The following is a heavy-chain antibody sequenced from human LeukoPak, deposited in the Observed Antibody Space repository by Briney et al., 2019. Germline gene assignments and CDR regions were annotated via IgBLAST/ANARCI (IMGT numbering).Heavy chain of an antibody. V-gene: IGHV1-2*02. CDR3: AKHSGSYWGDAFDI. CDR1: GYSFTGYY. J-gene: IGHJ3*02. CDR2: IKPDNGDT. Sequence: ASVKVSCKASGYSFTGYYMHWVRQAPGQGLEWMGWIKPDNGDTNYVKKFQGRVTMTRDTSITTAYMELSLRSDDTAVYYCAKHSGSYWGDAFDIWGQGTMVTVSS. D-gene: IGHD1-26*01.